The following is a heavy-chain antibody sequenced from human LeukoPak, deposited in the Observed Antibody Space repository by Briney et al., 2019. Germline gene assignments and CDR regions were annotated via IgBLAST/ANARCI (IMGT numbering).Heavy chain of an antibody. CDR2: IYTSGST. V-gene: IGHV4-4*07. D-gene: IGHD2-2*01. CDR3: ARDGLYCSSTSCYENYYYGMDV. J-gene: IGHJ6*02. Sequence: SETLSLTCAVYGGSFSGYYWSWIRQPPGKGLEWIGRIYTSGSTNYNPSLKSRVTMSVDTSKNQFSLKLSSVTAADTAVYYCARDGLYCSSTSCYENYYYGMDVWGQGTTVTVSS. CDR1: GGSFSGYY.